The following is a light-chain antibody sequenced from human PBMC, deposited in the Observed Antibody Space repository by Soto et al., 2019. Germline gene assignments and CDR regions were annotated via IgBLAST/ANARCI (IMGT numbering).Light chain of an antibody. CDR1: SSDVGGYNY. CDR2: EVS. Sequence: QSVLTQPASVSGSPGQSITISCTGTSSDVGGYNYVSWYQQRPGKAPKPMIYEVSNRPSGVSNRFSGSKSGNTASLTISGLQAEEEADYYCTSYTSSSTLVFGTGTKVTVL. V-gene: IGLV2-14*01. J-gene: IGLJ1*01. CDR3: TSYTSSSTLV.